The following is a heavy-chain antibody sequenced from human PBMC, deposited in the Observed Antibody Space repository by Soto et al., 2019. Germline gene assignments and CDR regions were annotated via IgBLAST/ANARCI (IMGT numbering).Heavy chain of an antibody. CDR2: INAGNGNT. V-gene: IGHV1-3*01. Sequence: ASVKVSCNAACYTFTTYAIHWVLQAPGQKHEWMGWINAGNGNTKCSQKFQSRVIITRDTSASTVYMELSSLSSEDTAVYYCARDKIIGILDYWGQGTLVTVSS. CDR1: CYTFTTYA. J-gene: IGHJ4*02. D-gene: IGHD1-20*01. CDR3: ARDKIIGILDY.